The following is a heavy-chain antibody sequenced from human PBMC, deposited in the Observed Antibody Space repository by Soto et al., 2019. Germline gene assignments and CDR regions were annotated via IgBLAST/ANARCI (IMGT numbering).Heavy chain of an antibody. J-gene: IGHJ4*02. CDR2: IYYSGST. CDR1: GGSISSGGYY. CDR3: AMGGDYYDSSGYPQGFDY. Sequence: QVHLQESGPGLVKPSQTLSLTCTVSGGSISSGGYYWSWIRQHPGKGLEWIGYIYYSGSTYYNPSLKSRVTISVDTSKNQFSLKLSSVTAADTAVYYCAMGGDYYDSSGYPQGFDYWGQGTLVTVSS. V-gene: IGHV4-31*03. D-gene: IGHD3-22*01.